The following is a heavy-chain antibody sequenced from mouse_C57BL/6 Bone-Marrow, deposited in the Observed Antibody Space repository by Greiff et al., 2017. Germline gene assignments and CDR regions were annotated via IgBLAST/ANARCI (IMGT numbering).Heavy chain of an antibody. CDR2: IDPENGDT. Sequence: EVKLQESGAELVRPGASVKLSCTASGFNIKDDYMHWVKQRPEQGLEWIGWIDPENGDTEYASKFQGKATITADTSSNTAYLQLSSLTSEDTAVYYCTTWDYDEHHDYWGQGTTLTVSS. D-gene: IGHD2-4*01. J-gene: IGHJ2*01. CDR3: TTWDYDEHHDY. V-gene: IGHV14-4*01. CDR1: GFNIKDDY.